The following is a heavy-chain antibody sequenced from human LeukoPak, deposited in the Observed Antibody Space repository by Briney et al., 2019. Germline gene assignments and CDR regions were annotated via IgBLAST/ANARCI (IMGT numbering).Heavy chain of an antibody. J-gene: IGHJ4*02. D-gene: IGHD4-17*01. CDR2: IKSDGSDI. V-gene: IGHV3-7*05. CDR3: AKDLRGYGTYYFDY. Sequence: GGSLRLSCAASGFTFGGFSMTWVRQAPGKGLEWVAKIKSDGSDIYYVDSVKGRFTISRDNAKNSLCLQMNSLRAEDTAVYYCAKDLRGYGTYYFDYWGQGTLVTVSS. CDR1: GFTFGGFS.